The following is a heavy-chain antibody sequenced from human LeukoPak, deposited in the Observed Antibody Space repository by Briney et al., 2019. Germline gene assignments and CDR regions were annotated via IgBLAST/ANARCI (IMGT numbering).Heavy chain of an antibody. CDR1: GGSISSSNW. Sequence: PSETLSLTCAVSGGSISSSNWWSWVRQPPGKGLEFIGEIFHSGSTNYNPSLKSRVTLSEDKSKNQFSLKLTSVTAADTAVYYCATSFNWAFDYWGQGTLVTVSS. D-gene: IGHD7-27*01. V-gene: IGHV4-4*02. CDR2: IFHSGST. J-gene: IGHJ4*02. CDR3: ATSFNWAFDY.